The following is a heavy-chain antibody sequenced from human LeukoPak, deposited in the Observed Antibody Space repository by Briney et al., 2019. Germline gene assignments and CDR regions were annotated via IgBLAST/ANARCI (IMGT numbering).Heavy chain of an antibody. CDR3: ARTGTEEAYLGMDV. D-gene: IGHD1-1*01. V-gene: IGHV4-59*01. CDR1: SGSISSYY. CDR2: IYYSGRT. J-gene: IGHJ6*03. Sequence: SETLSLTCTVSSGSISSYYWSWIRQPPGKGLEWIGYIYYSGRTNYNPSLKSRVTISVDTSKNQFSLKLSSVAAADTAVYYCARTGTEEAYLGMDVWGKGTTVTVSS.